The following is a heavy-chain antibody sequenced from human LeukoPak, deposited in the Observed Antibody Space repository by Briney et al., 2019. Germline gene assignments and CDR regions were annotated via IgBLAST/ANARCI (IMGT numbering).Heavy chain of an antibody. CDR2: IKSSGTII. CDR3: AGMGVVVRAVAGLDGIDY. Sequence: LTGGSLRLSCAASGFTFSGFSMNWVRQAPGKGLEWVAYIKSSGTIIYYADSVKGRFTISRDNVKNLLYLEMNSLRDEDTAVYYCAGMGVVVRAVAGLDGIDYWGQGTQVTVSS. V-gene: IGHV3-48*02. CDR1: GFTFSGFS. D-gene: IGHD3-10*01. J-gene: IGHJ4*02.